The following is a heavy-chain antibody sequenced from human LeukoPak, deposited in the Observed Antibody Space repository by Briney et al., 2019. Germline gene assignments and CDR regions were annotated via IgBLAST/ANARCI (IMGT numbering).Heavy chain of an antibody. CDR1: GGSISNNY. Sequence: PSETLSLTCTVSGGSISNNYWYWIRQSPGKGLEWIGNFYNGGITNYSPSLKSRVTISVDTSRNQFFLKLNSVTAADTAVYYCAKSHFWTGYPSDYWGQGILVTVSS. V-gene: IGHV4-59*01. CDR2: FYNGGIT. D-gene: IGHD3/OR15-3a*01. J-gene: IGHJ4*02. CDR3: AKSHFWTGYPSDY.